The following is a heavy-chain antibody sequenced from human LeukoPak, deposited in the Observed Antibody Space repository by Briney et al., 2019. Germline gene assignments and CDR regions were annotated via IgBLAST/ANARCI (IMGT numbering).Heavy chain of an antibody. Sequence: GGSLRLSCAASGFTFSSYAMSWVRQAPGKGLEWVSAITGSGRDTYHADSAKGRFTISRDNSKNTLYLQMNSLRAEDMALYYCAKGSRDSRPYYFDFWGQGTLVTVSS. CDR3: AKGSRDSRPYYFDF. CDR2: ITGSGRDT. J-gene: IGHJ4*02. V-gene: IGHV3-23*01. D-gene: IGHD3-10*01. CDR1: GFTFSSYA.